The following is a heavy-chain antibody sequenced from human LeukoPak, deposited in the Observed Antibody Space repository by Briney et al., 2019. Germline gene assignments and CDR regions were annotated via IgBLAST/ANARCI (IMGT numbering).Heavy chain of an antibody. V-gene: IGHV3-48*01. D-gene: IGHD1-26*01. J-gene: IGHJ6*03. Sequence: GGSLRLSCAASGFTFSSYSMNWVRQAPGKGLEWVSYISSSSSTIYYADSVKGRFTISRDNAKNSLYLQMNSLRAEDTAVYYCARGDGVGATRPYYYYYYMDVWGKGTTVTVSS. CDR1: GFTFSSYS. CDR3: ARGDGVGATRPYYYYYYMDV. CDR2: ISSSSSTI.